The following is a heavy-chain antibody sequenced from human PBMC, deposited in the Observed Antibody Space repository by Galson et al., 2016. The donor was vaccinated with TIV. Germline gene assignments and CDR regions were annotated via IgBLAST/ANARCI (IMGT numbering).Heavy chain of an antibody. Sequence: SLRLSCAVSGSTFRSYSMNWVRQAPGKGLEWVSSIASRSTTTNYADSVRGRFTISRDIAKNSLHLEMSSLRVEDTGIYFCARADDYGARYYIDYWGQGTLVTASS. V-gene: IGHV3-21*01. CDR1: GSTFRSYS. CDR3: ARADDYGARYYIDY. CDR2: IASRSTTT. D-gene: IGHD4-17*01. J-gene: IGHJ4*02.